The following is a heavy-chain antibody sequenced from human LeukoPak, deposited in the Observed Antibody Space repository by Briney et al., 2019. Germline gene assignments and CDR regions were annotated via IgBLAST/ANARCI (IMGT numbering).Heavy chain of an antibody. CDR1: GFRFSDYG. Sequence: GGSLRLSCAASGFRFSDYGMNWVRQAPGKGLEWVSYMGATSSAIYYADSVKGRFTVSRDNAKNSLYLQMNSLRAEDTAVYFCAKTKTYYFDSWGQGTLVTVSS. CDR2: MGATSSAI. CDR3: AKTKTYYFDS. D-gene: IGHD2-8*01. J-gene: IGHJ4*02. V-gene: IGHV3-48*04.